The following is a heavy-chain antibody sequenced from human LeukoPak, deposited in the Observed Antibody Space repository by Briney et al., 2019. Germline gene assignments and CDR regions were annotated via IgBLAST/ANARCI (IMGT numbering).Heavy chain of an antibody. D-gene: IGHD2-2*01. CDR3: ARAERRVGVPAARSYYGMDV. J-gene: IGHJ6*02. CDR1: GFTFSSYA. Sequence: GGSLRLSCAASGFTFSSYAMSWVRQAPGKGLEWVSAISGSGGSTYYADSVKGRFTISRDNSKNTLYLQMNSLRAEDTAVYYCARAERRVGVPAARSYYGMDVWGQGTTVTVSS. CDR2: ISGSGGST. V-gene: IGHV3-23*01.